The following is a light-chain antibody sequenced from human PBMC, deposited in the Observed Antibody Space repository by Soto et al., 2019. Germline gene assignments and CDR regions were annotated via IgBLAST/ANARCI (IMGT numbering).Light chain of an antibody. V-gene: IGKV3-11*01. CDR3: QQRSNGPFT. J-gene: IGKJ3*01. Sequence: EIVLTQSPATLSLSPGEKATLSCRASQSVGNYSAWYQQKRGQPPRLLIYSASSRAAGIPARFSGSGSGTDFTLTISSLEPEDFAVYYCQQRSNGPFTFGPGTKVDIK. CDR1: QSVGNY. CDR2: SAS.